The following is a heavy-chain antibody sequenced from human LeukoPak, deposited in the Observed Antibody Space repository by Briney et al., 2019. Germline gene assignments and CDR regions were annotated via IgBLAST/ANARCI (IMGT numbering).Heavy chain of an antibody. Sequence: ASVKVSCKASGYTFTSYYIHWVRQAPGQGLEWMGVFNPSGGSASYAQKFQGRVTMTSDTSTTTVYMELGSLRSEDTAVYYCARPRGGNSDYFDYWGQGTLVTVSS. CDR2: FNPSGGSA. V-gene: IGHV1-46*01. D-gene: IGHD4-23*01. J-gene: IGHJ4*02. CDR1: GYTFTSYY. CDR3: ARPRGGNSDYFDY.